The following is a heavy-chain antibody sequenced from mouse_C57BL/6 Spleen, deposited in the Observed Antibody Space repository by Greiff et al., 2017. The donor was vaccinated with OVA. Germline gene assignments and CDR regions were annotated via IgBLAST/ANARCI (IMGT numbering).Heavy chain of an antibody. J-gene: IGHJ4*01. CDR3: ARMGPLYYYAMDY. CDR2: ISSGSSTI. D-gene: IGHD4-1*01. V-gene: IGHV5-17*01. CDR1: GFTFSDYG. Sequence: EVKLMESGGGLVKPGGSLKLSCAASGFTFSDYGMHWVRQAPEKGLEWVAYISSGSSTIYYADTVKGRFTISRDNAKNTLFLQMTSLRSEDTAMYYCARMGPLYYYAMDYWGQGTSVTVSS.